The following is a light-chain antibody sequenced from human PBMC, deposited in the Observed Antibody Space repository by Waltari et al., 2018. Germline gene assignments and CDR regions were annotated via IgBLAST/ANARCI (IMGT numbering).Light chain of an antibody. CDR1: SSDIGPYNY. CDR2: EVF. Sequence: QSALTQPASVSGSPGQSTTISCTGTSSDIGPYNYVSCYQQFPGKAPKLIIYEVFKRPAGIAERFSGSKSGNTASLTISGIQAEDEADYYCSSYTSSSSVVFGGGTKLAVL. CDR3: SSYTSSSSVV. V-gene: IGLV2-14*01. J-gene: IGLJ2*01.